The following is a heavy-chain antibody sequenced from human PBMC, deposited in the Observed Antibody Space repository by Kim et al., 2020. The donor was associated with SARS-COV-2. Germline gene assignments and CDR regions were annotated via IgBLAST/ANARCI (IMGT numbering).Heavy chain of an antibody. CDR2: ISAYNGNT. CDR1: GYTFTSYG. CDR3: ARDSVRYCTNGVCSNRYYYYGMDV. Sequence: ASVKVSCKASGYTFTSYGISWVRQAPGQGLEWMGWISAYNGNTNYAQKLQGRVTMTTDTSTSTAYMELRSLRSDDTAVYYCARDSVRYCTNGVCSNRYYYYGMDVWGQGTTVTVSS. D-gene: IGHD2-8*01. J-gene: IGHJ6*02. V-gene: IGHV1-18*01.